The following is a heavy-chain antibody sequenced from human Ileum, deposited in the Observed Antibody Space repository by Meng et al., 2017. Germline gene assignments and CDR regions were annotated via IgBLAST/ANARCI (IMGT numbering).Heavy chain of an antibody. CDR3: AREGSWFGADY. CDR2: VNHDGGT. D-gene: IGHD3-10*01. CDR1: GVSFTGYS. Sequence: VQIQQGGAGLLKPSETSLLTCTFYGVSFTGYSWTWIRQSPGKGLEWIGEVNHDGGTNYSPSLKSRVIISIDTSKNQFSLKLTAVTATDAAVYYCAREGSWFGADYWGQGTLVTVSS. J-gene: IGHJ4*02. V-gene: IGHV4-34*02.